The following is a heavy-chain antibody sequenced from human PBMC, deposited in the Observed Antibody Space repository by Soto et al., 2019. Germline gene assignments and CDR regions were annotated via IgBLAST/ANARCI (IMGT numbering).Heavy chain of an antibody. CDR3: ARNRYGGYDFDS. V-gene: IGHV4-4*02. J-gene: IGHJ4*02. Sequence: QLQQQESGPGLVKPSGTLSLTCTVSNGSMTSSLWWSWVRQSPGKGLEWIGEVAQSGFTSYNPSLKSRLTISQDRSNNQFSLRLTSVTSADTAVYYCARNRYGGYDFDSWGQGTLVTVSS. CDR2: VAQSGFT. CDR1: NGSMTSSLW. D-gene: IGHD5-12*01.